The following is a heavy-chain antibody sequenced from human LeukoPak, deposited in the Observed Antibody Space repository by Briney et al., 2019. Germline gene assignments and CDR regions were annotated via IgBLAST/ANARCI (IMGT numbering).Heavy chain of an antibody. Sequence: PGGSLRLSCAAPGFTFSSYAMHWVRQAPGKGLEWVAVISYDGSNKYYADSVKGRFTISRDNSKNTLYLQMNSLRAEDTAVYYCARDSVLFDYWGQGTLVTVSS. CDR3: ARDSVLFDY. V-gene: IGHV3-30-3*01. CDR2: ISYDGSNK. CDR1: GFTFSSYA. D-gene: IGHD6-6*01. J-gene: IGHJ4*02.